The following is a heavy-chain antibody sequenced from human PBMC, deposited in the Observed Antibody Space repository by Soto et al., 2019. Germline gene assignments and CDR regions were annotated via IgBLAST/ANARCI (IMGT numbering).Heavy chain of an antibody. D-gene: IGHD3-10*01. J-gene: IGHJ4*02. Sequence: QVRLVQSGAEVKRPGSSVKVSCKASGDTFAFHSINWVRQAPGLGLEWMGRINPILSMSNYAQRFQGRVTMTADKSTSTAYMVLSSLRSEDTAIYYCATSYGSGYRAFDYWGQGALVTVSS. CDR2: INPILSMS. V-gene: IGHV1-69*02. CDR3: ATSYGSGYRAFDY. CDR1: GDTFAFHS.